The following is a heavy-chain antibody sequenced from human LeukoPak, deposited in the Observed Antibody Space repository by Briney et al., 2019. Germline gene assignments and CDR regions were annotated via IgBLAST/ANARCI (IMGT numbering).Heavy chain of an antibody. V-gene: IGHV4-38-2*02. CDR1: GYSISSGYY. Sequence: SETLSLTCTVSGYSISSGYYWGWIRQPPGEGLVWIGYIYRSGSTYYNPSLKSRVTISVDRSKNQFSLKLSSVTAADTAGYYCASSPHYDAFDIWGQGTMVTVSS. CDR3: ASSPHYDAFDI. CDR2: IYRSGST. J-gene: IGHJ3*02.